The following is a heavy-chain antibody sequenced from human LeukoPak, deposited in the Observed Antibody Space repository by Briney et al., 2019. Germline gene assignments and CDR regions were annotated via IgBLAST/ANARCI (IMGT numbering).Heavy chain of an antibody. D-gene: IGHD6-13*01. Sequence: GGSLRLSCAASGFTFDDYGMSWVRQAPGKGLEWVSGINWNGGSTGYADSVKGRFTISRDNAKNSLYLQMNSLRAGDTALYYCAREPDGYSSSWYGSAFDIWGQGTMVTVSS. CDR2: INWNGGST. J-gene: IGHJ3*02. CDR3: AREPDGYSSSWYGSAFDI. V-gene: IGHV3-20*04. CDR1: GFTFDDYG.